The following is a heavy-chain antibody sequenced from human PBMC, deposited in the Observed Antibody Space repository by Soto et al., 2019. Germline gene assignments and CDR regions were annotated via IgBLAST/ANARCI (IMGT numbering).Heavy chain of an antibody. CDR3: AITSMADASVGS. CDR2: TSYDGGET. D-gene: IGHD2-2*01. V-gene: IGHV3-30*03. J-gene: IGHJ5*01. Sequence: PGLWLRRSWSRGACIFSNNGMRWVRQSPSKGRAWVAFTSYDGGETFYGDSVKGRVTISRDTSKTTLFVDMNSLKKEDTAVYYCAITSMADASVGSWGQGTPVTV. CDR1: ACIFSNNG.